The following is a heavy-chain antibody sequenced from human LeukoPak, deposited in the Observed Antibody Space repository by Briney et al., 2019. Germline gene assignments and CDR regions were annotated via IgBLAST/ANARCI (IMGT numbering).Heavy chain of an antibody. V-gene: IGHV3-23*01. Sequence: PGGSLRLSCTASGFTFGDYAMSWVRQAPGKGLEWVSSISGSSDRTFYADSMKGRFTISRDNSKNTLFLQMNTLRAEDTAVYYCVGFDYWGQGTLVTVSS. CDR2: ISGSSDRT. J-gene: IGHJ4*02. CDR1: GFTFGDYA. CDR3: VGFDY.